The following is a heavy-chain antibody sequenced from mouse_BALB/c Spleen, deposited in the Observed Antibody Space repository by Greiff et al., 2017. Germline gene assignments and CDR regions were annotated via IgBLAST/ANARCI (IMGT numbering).Heavy chain of an antibody. J-gene: IGHJ3*01. Sequence: VQLKESGPGLVKPSQSLSLTCTVTGYSITSDYAWNWIRQFPGNKLEWMGYISYSGSTSYNPSLKSRISITRDTSKNQFFLQLNSVTTEDTATYYCARGGTSAYWGQGTLVTVSA. D-gene: IGHD4-1*01. CDR1: GYSITSDYA. CDR3: ARGGTSAY. V-gene: IGHV3-2*02. CDR2: ISYSGST.